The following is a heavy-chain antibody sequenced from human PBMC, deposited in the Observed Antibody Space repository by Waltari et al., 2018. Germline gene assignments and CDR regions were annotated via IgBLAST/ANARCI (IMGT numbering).Heavy chain of an antibody. CDR1: GYTFTDYY. D-gene: IGHD3-16*01. Sequence: EVQLVQSGAEVKKPGATVKISCKASGYTFTDYYMHWVQQAPGKGLDWMGRVDPEDGETIYAEKLQGRVTITAETSTDTAYMELSSMRSEDTAGDYCATEVPLGVATGYWGQGTLVTVSS. CDR2: VDPEDGET. V-gene: IGHV1-69-2*01. J-gene: IGHJ4*02. CDR3: ATEVPLGVATGY.